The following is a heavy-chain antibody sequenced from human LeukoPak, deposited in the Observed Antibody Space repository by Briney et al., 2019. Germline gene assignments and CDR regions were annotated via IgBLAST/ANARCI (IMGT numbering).Heavy chain of an antibody. CDR1: GFTFSNAW. J-gene: IGHJ4*02. Sequence: GGSLRLSCAASGFTFSNAWMSWVRQAPGKGLEWVGRIKSKTDGGTTDYAAPVKGRFTISRDDSKNTLYLQMNSLKTEDTAMYYCTATLGYSSSWYCDYWGQGTLVTVSS. CDR3: TATLGYSSSWYCDY. CDR2: IKSKTDGGTT. V-gene: IGHV3-15*01. D-gene: IGHD6-13*01.